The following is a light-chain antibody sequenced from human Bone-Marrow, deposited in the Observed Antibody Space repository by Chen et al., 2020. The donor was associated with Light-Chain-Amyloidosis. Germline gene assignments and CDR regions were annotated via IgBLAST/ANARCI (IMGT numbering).Light chain of an antibody. J-gene: IGLJ1*01. V-gene: IGLV2-11*01. CDR3: CSYAGSNYV. Sequence: QSALTQPRSVSGSPGQSVTISCPGTSSDVGGYNYVSWYQQHPAKAPKLMIYDVSKRPSGVPDRFSGSKSGNTASLTISGLQAEDEADYSCCSYAGSNYVFGTGTKVTGL. CDR2: DVS. CDR1: SSDVGGYNY.